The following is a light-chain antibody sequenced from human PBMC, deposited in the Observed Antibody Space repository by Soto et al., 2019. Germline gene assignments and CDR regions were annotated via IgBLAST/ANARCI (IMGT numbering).Light chain of an antibody. CDR1: QSISDT. Sequence: EIVMTQSPATLSVSPGGRATLSCRASQSISDTLAWYQQKPGQAPRLLIHGASTRAPGFPARFSGSGSGTDCTLTISSLQSEDFAVYYCQQYNNWPCTFGQGTKVEIK. J-gene: IGKJ1*01. V-gene: IGKV3-15*01. CDR2: GAS. CDR3: QQYNNWPCT.